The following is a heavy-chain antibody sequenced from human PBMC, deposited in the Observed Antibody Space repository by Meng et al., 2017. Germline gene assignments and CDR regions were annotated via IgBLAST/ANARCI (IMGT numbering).Heavy chain of an antibody. CDR1: GGSISSSNW. CDR2: IYHSGST. D-gene: IGHD3-10*01. J-gene: IGHJ4*02. Sequence: GSLRLSCAVSGGSISSSNWWSWVRQPPGKGLEWIGEIYHSGSTNYNPSLKSRVTISVDKSKNQFSLKLSSVTAADTAVYYCASSMVRGVITDYWGQGTLVTVSS. V-gene: IGHV4-4*02. CDR3: ASSMVRGVITDY.